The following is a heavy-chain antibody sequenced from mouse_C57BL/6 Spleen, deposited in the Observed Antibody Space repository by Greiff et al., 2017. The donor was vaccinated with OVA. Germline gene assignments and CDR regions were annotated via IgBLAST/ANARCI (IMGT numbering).Heavy chain of an antibody. CDR3: AREDTTVGFDWYFDV. J-gene: IGHJ1*03. CDR2: IYPGGGYT. V-gene: IGHV1-63*01. Sequence: QVQLQQSGAELVRPGTSVKMSCKASGYTFTNYWIGWAKQRPGHGLEWIGDIYPGGGYTNYNEKFKGKATLTADKSSSTAYMQFSSLTSEDSAIYYCAREDTTVGFDWYFDVWGTGTTVTVSS. D-gene: IGHD1-1*01. CDR1: GYTFTNYW.